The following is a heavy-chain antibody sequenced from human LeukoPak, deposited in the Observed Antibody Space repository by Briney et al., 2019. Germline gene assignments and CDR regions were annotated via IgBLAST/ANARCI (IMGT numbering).Heavy chain of an antibody. CDR1: GFTFSSYA. V-gene: IGHV3-23*01. CDR2: ISVSGGST. Sequence: GGSLRLSCAASGFTFSSYAMSWVRQAPGKGLEWASAISVSGGSTYYADSVKGRFTISRDNSKNTLYLQMNSLRAKDTAVYYCAKATTVTTSPYYYYYHGMDVWGQGTTVTVSS. D-gene: IGHD4-17*01. CDR3: AKATTVTTSPYYYYYHGMDV. J-gene: IGHJ6*02.